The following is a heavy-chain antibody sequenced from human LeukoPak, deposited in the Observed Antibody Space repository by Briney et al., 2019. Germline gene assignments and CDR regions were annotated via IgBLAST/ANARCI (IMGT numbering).Heavy chain of an antibody. Sequence: PGGSLRLSCAAAGFTFSSSWMHWVRQAPGKGLVWVSRINSDGSSTSYADSVKGRFTISRDNAKNTPYLQMNSLRAEDTAVYYCARGTGYSVSDIWGQGTMVTVSS. V-gene: IGHV3-74*01. CDR2: INSDGSST. CDR1: GFTFSSSW. D-gene: IGHD1-26*01. CDR3: ARGTGYSVSDI. J-gene: IGHJ3*02.